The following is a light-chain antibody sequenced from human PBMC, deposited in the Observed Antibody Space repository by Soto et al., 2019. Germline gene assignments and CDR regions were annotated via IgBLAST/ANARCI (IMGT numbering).Light chain of an antibody. CDR2: AAS. CDR3: QLYISAPPT. V-gene: IGKV1-5*01. Sequence: DIQMTQYPSTLSASVGDRVTITCRASHSISSWLAWYQQKPGKAPNLLIYAASTLESGVPSRFSGSGSGTDFTLTISSLELEYVASYCCQLYISAPPTFGGGTKVDIK. CDR1: HSISSW. J-gene: IGKJ4*01.